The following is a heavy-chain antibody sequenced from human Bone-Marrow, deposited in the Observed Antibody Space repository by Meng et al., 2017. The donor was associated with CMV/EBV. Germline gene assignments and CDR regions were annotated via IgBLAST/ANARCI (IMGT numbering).Heavy chain of an antibody. CDR2: ISWNSGSI. J-gene: IGHJ6*02. Sequence: GGSLRLSCAASGFTFDDYAMHWVRQAPGKGLEWVSSISWNSGSIGYADSVKGRFIISRDNAKNSLYLQMNSLRAEDTALYYCAKGDASGSYYNLGYYGMDVWGQGTTVTVS. D-gene: IGHD3-10*01. CDR1: GFTFDDYA. V-gene: IGHV3-9*01. CDR3: AKGDASGSYYNLGYYGMDV.